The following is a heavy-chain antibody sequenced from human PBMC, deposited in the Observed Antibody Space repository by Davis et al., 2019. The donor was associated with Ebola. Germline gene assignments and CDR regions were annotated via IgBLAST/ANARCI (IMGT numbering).Heavy chain of an antibody. CDR2: IYSGDSDT. CDR3: ARQEALYGSIDN. CDR1: GYNFISYW. Sequence: GESLKISCKGSGYNFISYWIGWVRQMPGKGLEWMGIIYSGDSDTRYRPSFEGQVTISVDRSINTAYLQWSSLKASDSAMYYCARQEALYGSIDNWGQGTLVTVSS. V-gene: IGHV5-51*01. J-gene: IGHJ4*02. D-gene: IGHD6-13*01.